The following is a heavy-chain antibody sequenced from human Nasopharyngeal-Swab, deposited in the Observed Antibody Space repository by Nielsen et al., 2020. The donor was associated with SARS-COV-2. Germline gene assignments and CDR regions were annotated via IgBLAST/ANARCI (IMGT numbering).Heavy chain of an antibody. CDR3: ARDGPYSSGWYKSRVDY. D-gene: IGHD6-19*01. V-gene: IGHV3-21*01. J-gene: IGHJ4*02. CDR1: GFTFSSYS. Sequence: GESLKISCAASGFTFSSYSMNWVRQAPGKGPEWVSSISSSSSYIYYADSVKGRFTISRDNAKNSLYLQMNSLRAEDTAVYYCARDGPYSSGWYKSRVDYWGQGTLVTVSS. CDR2: ISSSSSYI.